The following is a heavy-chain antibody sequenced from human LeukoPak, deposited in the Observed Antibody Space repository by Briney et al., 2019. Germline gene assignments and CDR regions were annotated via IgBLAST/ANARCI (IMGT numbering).Heavy chain of an antibody. V-gene: IGHV3-23*01. Sequence: GGSLRLSCTASGFTFSSYAMNWVRQALGKGLEWVSTISTSGGSTYYADSVKGRFTISRDNSKNTLYLQVNSLRAEDTAIYYCAKGAGIQLWPSFDYWGQGTLVTVSS. CDR1: GFTFSSYA. D-gene: IGHD5-18*01. CDR3: AKGAGIQLWPSFDY. J-gene: IGHJ4*02. CDR2: ISTSGGST.